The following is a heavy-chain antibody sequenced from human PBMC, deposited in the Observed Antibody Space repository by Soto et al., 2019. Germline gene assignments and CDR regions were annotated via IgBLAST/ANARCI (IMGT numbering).Heavy chain of an antibody. Sequence: QVQLQESGPGLVKPSETLSLTCTVAGGSISSSDYYWTWIRQHPGKGLEWIGCIYYSGSTYYNPSLKSRVTISVDTSKNQFSLKLSSVTAADTAMYYCARFIGIVGARHLDYWGQGTLVTVSS. J-gene: IGHJ4*02. D-gene: IGHD1-26*01. CDR2: IYYSGST. V-gene: IGHV4-31*03. CDR3: ARFIGIVGARHLDY. CDR1: GGSISSSDYY.